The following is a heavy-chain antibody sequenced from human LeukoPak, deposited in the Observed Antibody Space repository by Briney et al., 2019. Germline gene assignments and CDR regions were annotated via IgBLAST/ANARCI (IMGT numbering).Heavy chain of an antibody. CDR2: IGWNSGGK. Sequence: GGSLRLSCAASGFTFDNYAMHWLRQGPGKGLEWVSGIGWNSGGKVYADSVKGRITISRDNAKNSLYLQMNSLRGEDTALYYCAKGGDSSWYGTFDMRGQGTMVTVSS. D-gene: IGHD6-13*01. V-gene: IGHV3-9*01. J-gene: IGHJ3*02. CDR1: GFTFDNYA. CDR3: AKGGDSSWYGTFDM.